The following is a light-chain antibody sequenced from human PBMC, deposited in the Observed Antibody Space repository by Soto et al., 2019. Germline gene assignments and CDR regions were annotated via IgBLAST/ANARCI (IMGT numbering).Light chain of an antibody. Sequence: QSVLTQPPSASGSPGQAVTISCTGTSSDIGVYDYVSWYQRHPGKAPKLVIYDVTKRPSGVPDRFSGSKSGNTASLTVSGLQAEDEADYYCAAWDASLNGVVFGGGTQLTVL. V-gene: IGLV2-8*01. CDR1: SSDIGVYDY. J-gene: IGLJ2*01. CDR2: DVT. CDR3: AAWDASLNGVV.